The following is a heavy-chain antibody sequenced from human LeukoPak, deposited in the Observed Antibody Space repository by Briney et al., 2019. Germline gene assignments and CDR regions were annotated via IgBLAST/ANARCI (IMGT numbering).Heavy chain of an antibody. D-gene: IGHD2-15*01. CDR2: ISGSGGST. Sequence: PGGSLRLSCAASGFTLSSYAMSWVRQAPGKGLEWVSAISGSGGSTYYADSVKGRFTISRENSKNTLYLQMNSLRAEDTAVYYCAKGGSGYCSGGSCYDYYYYYYMDVWGKGTTVTISS. J-gene: IGHJ6*03. V-gene: IGHV3-23*01. CDR3: AKGGSGYCSGGSCYDYYYYYYMDV. CDR1: GFTLSSYA.